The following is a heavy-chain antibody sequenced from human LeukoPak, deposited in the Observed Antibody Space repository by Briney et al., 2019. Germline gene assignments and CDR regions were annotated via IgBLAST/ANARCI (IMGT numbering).Heavy chain of an antibody. CDR1: GFSFSTFP. CDR2: ISSDGGRK. D-gene: IGHD2-2*02. J-gene: IGHJ3*01. V-gene: IGHV3-64*01. Sequence: GGSLRLSCAASGFSFSTFPMNWVRQAPGKGLEYVSSISSDGGRKHYANSVKGRFTISRDNSNYVLYLQMDSLRAEDMAVYYCARELCTTNTCYTGAFGFWGQGTTVTVSS. CDR3: ARELCTTNTCYTGAFGF.